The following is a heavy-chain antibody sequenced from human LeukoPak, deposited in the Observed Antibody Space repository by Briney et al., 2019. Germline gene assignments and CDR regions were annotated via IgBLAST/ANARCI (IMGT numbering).Heavy chain of an antibody. Sequence: ASVKVSCKASGYTFTGFYIHWVRQAPGQGLGWMGWINPNSGTTNFARKFQGRVTMTRDTSISTAYMELSSLRSDDTAVYYCAKVAEATTVVIPDYFGYWGQGTLVTVSS. D-gene: IGHD4-17*01. J-gene: IGHJ4*02. V-gene: IGHV1-2*02. CDR3: AKVAEATTVVIPDYFGY. CDR1: GYTFTGFY. CDR2: INPNSGTT.